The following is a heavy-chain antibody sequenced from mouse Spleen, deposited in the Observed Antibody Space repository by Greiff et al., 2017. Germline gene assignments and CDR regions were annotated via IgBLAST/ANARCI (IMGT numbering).Heavy chain of an antibody. CDR3: ARYDGYYGSYAMDY. CDR2: IDPANGNT. D-gene: IGHD2-3*01. J-gene: IGHJ4*01. CDR1: GFNIKDTY. V-gene: IGHV14-3*02. Sequence: EVKLVESGAELVKPGASVKLSCTASGFNIKDTYMHWVKQRPEQGLEWIGRIDPANGNTKYDPKFQGKATITADTSSNTAYLQLSSLTSEDTAVYYCARYDGYYGSYAMDYWGQGTSVTVSS.